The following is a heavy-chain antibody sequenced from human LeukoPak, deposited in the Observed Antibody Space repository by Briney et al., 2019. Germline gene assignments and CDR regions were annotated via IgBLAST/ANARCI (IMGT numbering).Heavy chain of an antibody. J-gene: IGHJ4*02. CDR1: GYTFTGYY. Sequence: VASVKVSCKASGYTFTGYYMHWVRQAPGQGLEWMGWINPNRSGTNYAQKFQGRVTMTRDTSISTAYMELSGLRSDDTAVYYCARELQSGTYSEYYFDYWGQGTLVTVSS. CDR3: ARELQSGTYSEYYFDY. CDR2: INPNRSGT. V-gene: IGHV1-2*02. D-gene: IGHD1-26*01.